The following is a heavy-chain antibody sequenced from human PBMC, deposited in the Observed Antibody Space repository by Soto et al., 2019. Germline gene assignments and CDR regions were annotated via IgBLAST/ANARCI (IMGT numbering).Heavy chain of an antibody. CDR3: AKRGFDYYGMDV. D-gene: IGHD5-12*01. V-gene: IGHV3-23*01. CDR2: ISGSGGST. J-gene: IGHJ6*02. CDR1: GFTFSSYA. Sequence: SCAASGFTFSSYAMSWVRQAPGKGLEWVSAISGSGGSTYYADSVKGRFTISRDNSKNTLYLQMNSLRAEDTAVYYCAKRGFDYYGMDVWGQGTTVTVSS.